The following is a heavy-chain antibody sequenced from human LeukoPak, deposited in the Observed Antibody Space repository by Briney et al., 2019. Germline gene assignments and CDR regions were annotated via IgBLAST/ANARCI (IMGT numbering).Heavy chain of an antibody. V-gene: IGHV4-39*01. CDR3: ARQCSGWYLDY. D-gene: IGHD6-19*01. J-gene: IGHJ4*02. Sequence: KASETLSLTCTVSGGSISSSSYYWGWIRQPPGKGLEWIGSIYYSGSTYYNPSLKSRVTISVDTSKNQFSLKLSSVTAADTAVYYCARQCSGWYLDYWGQGTLVTVSS. CDR1: GGSISSSSYY. CDR2: IYYSGST.